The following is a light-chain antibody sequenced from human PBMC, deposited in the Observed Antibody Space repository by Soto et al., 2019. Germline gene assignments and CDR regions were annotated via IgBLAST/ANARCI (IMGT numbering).Light chain of an antibody. CDR2: AAS. CDR3: QQSSSAPRS. CDR1: QSISTY. Sequence: DIQMTKSPSSLSASIGDRVTITCRASQSISTYLNWYQQKLGEAPKLLIYAASSLQSGVPLRFNGSGSGTDFTITINSRQPEDFATYYCQQSSSAPRSFGGGTRVEIK. V-gene: IGKV1-39*01. J-gene: IGKJ4*01.